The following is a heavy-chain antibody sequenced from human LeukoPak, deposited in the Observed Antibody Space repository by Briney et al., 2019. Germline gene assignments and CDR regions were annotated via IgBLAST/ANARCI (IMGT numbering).Heavy chain of an antibody. CDR2: IQYDGSNK. Sequence: PGGSLRLSCVASGFTFSSYGMHWVRQAPGKGLEWVAFIQYDGSNKYFADSVKGRFAISRDNSKKTLYLQMNSLRAEDTAVYYCATDPDYWGQGTLVTVSS. CDR3: ATDPDY. CDR1: GFTFSSYG. V-gene: IGHV3-30*02. J-gene: IGHJ4*02.